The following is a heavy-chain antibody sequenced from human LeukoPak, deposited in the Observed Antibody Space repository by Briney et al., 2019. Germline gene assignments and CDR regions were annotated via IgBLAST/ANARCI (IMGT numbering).Heavy chain of an antibody. CDR1: GFNLRTYW. CDR2: INGEGSRI. J-gene: IGHJ6*02. V-gene: IGHV3-74*01. CDR3: ARDPGYYYYGMDV. Sequence: GGSLRLSCAVTGFNLRTYWIHLVRHSPGRGLEWVARINGEGSRISYADSVRGRFTISRDNAKNTAYLQMNSLRAEDTALYYCARDPGYYYYGMDVWGQGTTVVVSS.